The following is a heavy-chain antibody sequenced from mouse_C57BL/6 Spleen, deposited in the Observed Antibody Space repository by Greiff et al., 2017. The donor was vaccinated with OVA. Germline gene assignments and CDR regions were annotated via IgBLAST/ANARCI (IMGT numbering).Heavy chain of an antibody. CDR3: AKGFGMRDYCDY. J-gene: IGHJ2*01. Sequence: EVKLVESGGGLVKPGGSLKLSCAASGFTFSDYGMHWVRQAPEKGLEWVAYISSGSSTIYYADTVKGRFTISRDNAKNTLFLQMTSLRSEDTAMYYCAKGFGMRDYCDYWGQGTTLTVSS. V-gene: IGHV5-17*01. CDR2: ISSGSSTI. D-gene: IGHD1-1*01. CDR1: GFTFSDYG.